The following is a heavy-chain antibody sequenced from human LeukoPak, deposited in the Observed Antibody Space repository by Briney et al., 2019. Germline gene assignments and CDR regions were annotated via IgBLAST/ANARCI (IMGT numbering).Heavy chain of an antibody. CDR2: INHSGST. V-gene: IGHV4-34*01. J-gene: IGHJ5*02. CDR1: GGSFSGYY. Sequence: PSETLSLTCAVYGGSFSGYYWSWIRQPPGKGLEWIGEINHSGSTNYNPSLKSRVTISVDTSENQFSLKLSSVTAADTAVYYCARHWGPVTAAAGTWFDPWGQGTLVTVSS. D-gene: IGHD6-13*01. CDR3: ARHWGPVTAAAGTWFDP.